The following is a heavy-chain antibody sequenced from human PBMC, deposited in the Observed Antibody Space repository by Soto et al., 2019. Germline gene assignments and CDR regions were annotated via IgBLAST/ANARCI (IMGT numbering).Heavy chain of an antibody. CDR3: ASDAAAGLKF. J-gene: IGHJ4*02. CDR1: GITFRSYW. D-gene: IGHD6-13*01. Sequence: EVQLVESGGGLVQPGGSLRLSCAVSGITFRSYWMHWIRQAPGKGLVWVSHINSDASMINYADSVKGRFTISRDNARNTLYLHMNSLRVDDTAIYYCASDAAAGLKFWGQGTLVTGSS. CDR2: INSDASMI. V-gene: IGHV3-74*01.